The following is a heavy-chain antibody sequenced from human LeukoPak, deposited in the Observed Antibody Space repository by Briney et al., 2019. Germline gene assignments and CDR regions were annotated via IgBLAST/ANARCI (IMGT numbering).Heavy chain of an antibody. Sequence: SQTLSLTCTVSGGSISSGSYYWSWIRQPAGKGLEWIGRIYTSGSTNYNPSLKSRVTISVDTSKNQFSLKLSSVTAADTAVYYCAREGSMTARPFVSIDYWGQGTLVTVSS. CDR1: GGSISSGSYY. J-gene: IGHJ4*02. CDR2: IYTSGST. V-gene: IGHV4-61*02. D-gene: IGHD6-6*01. CDR3: AREGSMTARPFVSIDY.